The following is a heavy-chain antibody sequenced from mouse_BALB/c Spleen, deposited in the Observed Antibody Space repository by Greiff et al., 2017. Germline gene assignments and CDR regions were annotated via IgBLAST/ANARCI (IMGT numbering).Heavy chain of an antibody. V-gene: IGHV5-12-2*01. J-gene: IGHJ3*01. D-gene: IGHD2-14*01. CDR2: ISNGGGST. Sequence: EVQVVESGGGLVQPGGSLKLSCAASGFTFSSYTMSWVRQTPEKRLEWVAYISNGGGSTYYPDTVKGRFTISRDNAKNTLYLQMSSLKSEDTAMYYCARPYRYDGGPFAYWGQGTLVTVSA. CDR1: GFTFSSYT. CDR3: ARPYRYDGGPFAY.